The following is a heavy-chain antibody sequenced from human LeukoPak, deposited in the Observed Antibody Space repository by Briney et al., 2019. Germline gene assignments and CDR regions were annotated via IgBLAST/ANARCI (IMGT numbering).Heavy chain of an antibody. D-gene: IGHD4-23*01. Sequence: GESLKISCKGSGYSFTSYWIGWVRQMPGKGLEWMGIIYPGDSDTRYSPSFQGQVTISADKSISTAYLQWSSLKASDTAMYYCARHFKSNSFLNWFDPWGQGTLVTVSS. CDR2: IYPGDSDT. V-gene: IGHV5-51*01. CDR3: ARHFKSNSFLNWFDP. J-gene: IGHJ5*02. CDR1: GYSFTSYW.